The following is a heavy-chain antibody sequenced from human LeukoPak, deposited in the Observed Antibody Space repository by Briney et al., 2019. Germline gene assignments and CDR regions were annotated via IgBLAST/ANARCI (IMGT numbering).Heavy chain of an antibody. Sequence: PSETLSLTCTVSGGSISSSSYYWGWIRQPPGKGLEWIGSIYYSGSTYYNPSLKSRVTISVDTSKNQFSLKLSPVTAADTAVYYCAIEKDGGGSYIPSGYWGQGTLVTVSS. CDR3: AIEKDGGGSYIPSGY. CDR2: IYYSGST. J-gene: IGHJ4*02. CDR1: GGSISSSSYY. V-gene: IGHV4-39*07. D-gene: IGHD2-15*01.